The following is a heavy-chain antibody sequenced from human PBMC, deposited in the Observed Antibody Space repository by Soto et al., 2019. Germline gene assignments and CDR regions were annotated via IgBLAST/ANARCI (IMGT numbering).Heavy chain of an antibody. V-gene: IGHV1-69*01. CDR1: GGTFSSYA. D-gene: IGHD3-10*01. J-gene: IGHJ4*02. Sequence: QVQLVQSGAEEKKPGSSVKVSCKASGGTFSSYAISWVRQAPGQGLEWMGGIIPIFGTANYAQKFQGRVTITADESTSTAYMELSSLRSEDTAVYYCARERSRGGLEGGIFVYWGQGTLVTVSS. CDR2: IIPIFGTA. CDR3: ARERSRGGLEGGIFVY.